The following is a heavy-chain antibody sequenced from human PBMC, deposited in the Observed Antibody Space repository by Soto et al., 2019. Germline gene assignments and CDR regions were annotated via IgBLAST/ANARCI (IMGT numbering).Heavy chain of an antibody. CDR2: ISRDGSNK. D-gene: IGHD3-10*01. Sequence: GGSLRLSCAASGFTFSRYAIHWVRQAPGKGLEWVAVISRDGSNKYYVDSVKGRFTISRDNSKNTLYLQMNSLRDEDTAVYYCARSRNSAVADSFDFWGQGTLVTVSS. CDR1: GFTFSRYA. CDR3: ARSRNSAVADSFDF. V-gene: IGHV3-30*04. J-gene: IGHJ4*02.